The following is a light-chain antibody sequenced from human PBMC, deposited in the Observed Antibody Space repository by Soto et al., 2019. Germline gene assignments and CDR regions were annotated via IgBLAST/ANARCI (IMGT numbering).Light chain of an antibody. CDR1: QSVSSSY. CDR2: GAS. CDR3: QQYGSSPPWT. V-gene: IGKV3-20*01. Sequence: EIVLTQSPGTLSLSPGERATLSCRASQSVSSSYLAWYQQKPGQAPRLLIYGASSRATGIPDRFSGSGSGTXFTLTISRLEPEDFAVYYXQQYGSSPPWTFGQGTKVEIK. J-gene: IGKJ1*01.